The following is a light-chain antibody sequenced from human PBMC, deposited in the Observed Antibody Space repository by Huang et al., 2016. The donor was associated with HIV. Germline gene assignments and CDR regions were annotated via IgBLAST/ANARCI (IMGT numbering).Light chain of an antibody. CDR1: QSVGNW. CDR3: QQYNRFYT. CDR2: TAS. J-gene: IGKJ2*01. V-gene: IGKV1-5*03. Sequence: DIQMTQSPSTLSASVGERVTITCRASQSVGNWLAWYQQKPGQAPKLLIYTASTLQNGVPSRFSGSGSETEFTLTINSLQPDDCATYYCQQYNRFYTFGQGTRLDIK.